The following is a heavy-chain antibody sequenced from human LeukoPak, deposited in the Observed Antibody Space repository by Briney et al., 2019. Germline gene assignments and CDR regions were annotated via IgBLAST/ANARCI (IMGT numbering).Heavy chain of an antibody. J-gene: IGHJ4*02. CDR3: ARVRGGYSYGSSYYFDY. CDR1: GGTFISYA. Sequence: GASVKVSCKASGGTFISYAISWVRQAPGQGLEWMGGIIPIFGTANYAQKFQGRVTITADESTSTAYMELSSLRSEDTAVHYCARVRGGYSYGSSYYFDYWGQGTLVTVSS. V-gene: IGHV1-69*13. D-gene: IGHD5-18*01. CDR2: IIPIFGTA.